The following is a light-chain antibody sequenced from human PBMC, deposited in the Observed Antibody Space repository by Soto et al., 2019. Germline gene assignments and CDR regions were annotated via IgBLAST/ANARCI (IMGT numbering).Light chain of an antibody. CDR3: QQYNNWPRT. Sequence: ETVMTQSPVTLSVSPGDTATLSCRASQSVSSDLAWYQQKPGQAPRLLIYGASTRATGIPARFSGSGSGTEFTLTISSLQSEDFAVYYCQQYNNWPRTFGQGTKVDIK. V-gene: IGKV3-15*01. CDR1: QSVSSD. J-gene: IGKJ1*01. CDR2: GAS.